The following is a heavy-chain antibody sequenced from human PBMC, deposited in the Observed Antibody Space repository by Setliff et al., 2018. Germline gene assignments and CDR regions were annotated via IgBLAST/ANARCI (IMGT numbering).Heavy chain of an antibody. Sequence: GGSLRLSCAASGFTFSRYSMNWVRQGPGKGLEWVSYISASSSTIYYSGSVKGRFTISRDNAKNSLFLQMNGLRADDTAVYYCARDLDGGNGHDLWGRGTLVTVS. CDR2: ISASSSTI. CDR3: ARDLDGGNGHDL. V-gene: IGHV3-48*01. J-gene: IGHJ5*02. D-gene: IGHD2-15*01. CDR1: GFTFSRYS.